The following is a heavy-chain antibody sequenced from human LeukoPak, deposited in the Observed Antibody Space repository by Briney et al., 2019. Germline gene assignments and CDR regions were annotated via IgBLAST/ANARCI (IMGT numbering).Heavy chain of an antibody. D-gene: IGHD5-24*01. CDR3: ANQRSALTRY. Sequence: GGSLRLSCTASGFTFDRHAMTWVRQAPGKGLEWVSTIGGNGRDTFYADSVKGRFSISRDNSKNTLYLQMSSLRADDTAVYYCANQRSALTRYWGQGTLVTVSS. V-gene: IGHV3-23*01. J-gene: IGHJ4*02. CDR2: IGGNGRDT. CDR1: GFTFDRHA.